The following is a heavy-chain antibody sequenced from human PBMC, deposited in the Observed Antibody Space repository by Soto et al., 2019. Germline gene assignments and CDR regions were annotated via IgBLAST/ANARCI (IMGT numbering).Heavy chain of an antibody. D-gene: IGHD5-18*01. V-gene: IGHV3-64*01. CDR2: ISSNGGTT. Sequence: EVQLVESGGGLVQPGGPLRLSCAASGFTFSTYAMQWVRQAPGKGLEFVSSISSNGGTTNYAYSVKGRFTISRDNSRDTLYLQMGSLRPEDMAVYYCARDGRAMNDYWGQGTLVTVSS. CDR3: ARDGRAMNDY. CDR1: GFTFSTYA. J-gene: IGHJ4*02.